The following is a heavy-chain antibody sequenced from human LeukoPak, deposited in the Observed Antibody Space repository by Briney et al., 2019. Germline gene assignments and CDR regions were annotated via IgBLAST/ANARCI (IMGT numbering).Heavy chain of an antibody. V-gene: IGHV3-23*01. D-gene: IGHD1-26*01. Sequence: PGGSLRLSCAASGFTFSSYAMSWVRQAPGKGLEWVSAISGSGGSTYYADSVKGRFTISRDNSKNTLYLQMNSLRAEDTAVYSCAKTTLRWELLQGYYFDYWGQGTLVTVSS. CDR2: ISGSGGST. CDR3: AKTTLRWELLQGYYFDY. CDR1: GFTFSSYA. J-gene: IGHJ4*02.